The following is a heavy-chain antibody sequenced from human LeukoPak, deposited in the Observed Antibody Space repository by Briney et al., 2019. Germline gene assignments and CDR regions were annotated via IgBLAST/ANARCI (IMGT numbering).Heavy chain of an antibody. D-gene: IGHD5-12*01. Sequence: GGSLRLSCAASGFIFSDYGMHWVRQAPGKGLEWVAVISYDGSNKYYADSVKGRFTISRDNSKNTLYLQMNSLRAEDTAVYYCARATYSGYDRSWYFDLWGRGTLVTVSS. CDR3: ARATYSGYDRSWYFDL. J-gene: IGHJ2*01. CDR2: ISYDGSNK. V-gene: IGHV3-30*19. CDR1: GFIFSDYG.